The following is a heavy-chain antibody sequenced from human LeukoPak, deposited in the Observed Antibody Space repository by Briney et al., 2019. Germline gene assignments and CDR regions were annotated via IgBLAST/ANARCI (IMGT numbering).Heavy chain of an antibody. Sequence: SETLSLTCTVSGYSISSGYYWGWIRQPPGKGLEWIGSIYHSGSTYYNPSLKSRVTISVDTSENQFSLKLSSVTAADTAVYYCARAPYYSDYGTFDYWGQGTLVTVSS. CDR2: IYHSGST. J-gene: IGHJ4*02. CDR1: GYSISSGYY. V-gene: IGHV4-38-2*02. CDR3: ARAPYYSDYGTFDY. D-gene: IGHD4-11*01.